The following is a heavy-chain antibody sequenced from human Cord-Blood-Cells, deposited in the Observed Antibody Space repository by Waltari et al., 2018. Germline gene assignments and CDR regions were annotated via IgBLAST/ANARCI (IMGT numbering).Heavy chain of an antibody. Sequence: EVQLVESGGGLVQPGGSLRLSCAASGFTFSSYWMSWVRQAPGKGLEWVANIKQDGSENNYVESGKGRFTIPRDNAKNSLYLQMNSLRAEDTAVYYCARKYCSSTSCYKNWFDPWGQGTLVTVSS. CDR3: ARKYCSSTSCYKNWFDP. D-gene: IGHD2-2*02. V-gene: IGHV3-7*01. CDR1: GFTFSSYW. J-gene: IGHJ5*02. CDR2: IKQDGSEN.